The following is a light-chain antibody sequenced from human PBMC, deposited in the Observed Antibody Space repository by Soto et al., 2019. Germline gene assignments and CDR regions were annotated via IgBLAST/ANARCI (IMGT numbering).Light chain of an antibody. CDR1: SSDVDKYNY. Sequence: QSVLTQPRSVSGSPGQSVTISCTGSSSDVDKYNYVSWYQQHPGKAPKLLIYGVSERPSGVPHRFSGSKSGSTASLTISGLQAEDEADYYCCSYADYYTYVFGTGTKLTVL. CDR2: GVS. V-gene: IGLV2-11*01. CDR3: CSYADYYTYV. J-gene: IGLJ1*01.